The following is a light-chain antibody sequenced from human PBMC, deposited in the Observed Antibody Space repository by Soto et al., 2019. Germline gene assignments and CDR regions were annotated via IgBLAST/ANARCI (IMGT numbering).Light chain of an antibody. J-gene: IGKJ4*01. CDR2: WAS. Sequence: DIVMTQSPDSLAVSLGERATINCKSSQSVLYSSNHQNYLAWYQQKPGQPPQLLIYWASTRESGVPDRFSGSGSETDFTLTISSLQAEYVAVYYCQQYYTTPLTFGGGTKVEIK. CDR3: QQYYTTPLT. CDR1: QSVLYSSNHQNY. V-gene: IGKV4-1*01.